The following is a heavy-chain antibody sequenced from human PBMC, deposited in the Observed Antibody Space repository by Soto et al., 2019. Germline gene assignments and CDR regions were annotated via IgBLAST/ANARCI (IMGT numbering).Heavy chain of an antibody. D-gene: IGHD3-3*01. CDR1: GYTFSGYY. CDR3: ARYTSRVTIFGLVTHDAFDI. CDR2: INPNSGGT. J-gene: IGHJ3*02. Sequence: ASVKVSCKASGYTFSGYYMNWVRQAPGQGLEWMGWINPNSGGTNYAQKFQGRVTMTRDTSISTAYMELSRLRSDDTAVYYCARYTSRVTIFGLVTHDAFDIWGQGTMVTVSS. V-gene: IGHV1-2*02.